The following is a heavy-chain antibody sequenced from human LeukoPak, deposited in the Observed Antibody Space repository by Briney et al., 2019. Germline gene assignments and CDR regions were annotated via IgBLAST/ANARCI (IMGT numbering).Heavy chain of an antibody. CDR1: RFTFSRSW. V-gene: IGHV3-7*01. Sequence: PGGSLRLSCAASRFTFSRSWMNWVRQAPGKGLEWVANIKQDGSEKYYVDSVKGRFTISRDNAKNSLYLQMNSLRAEDTAVYYCASSLIAVATFDYWGQGTLVTVSS. CDR3: ASSLIAVATFDY. D-gene: IGHD6-19*01. J-gene: IGHJ4*02. CDR2: IKQDGSEK.